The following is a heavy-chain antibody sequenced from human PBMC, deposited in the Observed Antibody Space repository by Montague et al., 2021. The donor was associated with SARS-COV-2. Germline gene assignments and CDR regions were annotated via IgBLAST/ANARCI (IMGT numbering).Heavy chain of an antibody. J-gene: IGHJ4*02. Sequence: SLGLSCAASGFTFGDYAMHWVRQAPGKGLEWVSGISWSGDSVGYADSVRGRFTISRDNAQNSLYLEMMSLRPEDTAFYYCAKVDYSSAWYGPLDYWGQGTLVTVSS. CDR1: GFTFGDYA. D-gene: IGHD6-19*01. V-gene: IGHV3-9*01. CDR3: AKVDYSSAWYGPLDY. CDR2: ISWSGDSV.